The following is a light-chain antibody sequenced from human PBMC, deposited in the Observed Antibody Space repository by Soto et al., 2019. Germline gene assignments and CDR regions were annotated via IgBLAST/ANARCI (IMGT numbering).Light chain of an antibody. CDR3: QQYSSVPV. CDR2: AAS. CDR1: QGIRNY. V-gene: IGKV1-27*01. J-gene: IGKJ3*01. Sequence: DIQMTQSPTSLSASVGDRVTITCRASQGIRNYVAWYQQIPGKAPKLLIYAASTLQSGVPSRFSGSGSGTDFTLTINGLQPEDVANYSCQQYSSVPVFGPGTKV.